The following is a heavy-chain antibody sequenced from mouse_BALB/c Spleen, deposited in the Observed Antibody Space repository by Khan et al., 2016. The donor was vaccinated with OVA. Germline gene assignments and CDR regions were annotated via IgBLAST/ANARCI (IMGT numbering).Heavy chain of an antibody. V-gene: IGHV5-9*03. Sequence: EVELVESGGGLVKPGGSLKLSCAASGFTFSSFTMSWVRQTPEKRLEWVATISSGGDNTYYPDSVKGRFTISRDNDKNNLYLQMSSLRSDDTALYYCARSNYGSFAYWGQGTLVTVSA. CDR2: ISSGGDNT. D-gene: IGHD2-2*01. CDR1: GFTFSSFT. J-gene: IGHJ3*01. CDR3: ARSNYGSFAY.